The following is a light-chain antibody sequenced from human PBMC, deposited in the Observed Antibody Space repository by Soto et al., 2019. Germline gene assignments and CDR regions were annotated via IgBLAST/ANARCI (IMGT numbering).Light chain of an antibody. V-gene: IGKV1-5*03. CDR3: QQYSTYFSLT. Sequence: DILMTQSPSTLSESVGDIVTSTCRASQTISTWXAXXQHKAGKAPKLLIYKSTSLESGVPSRFSGSGSGTEFTPTINVLQPDDFASYYCQQYSTYFSLTFGGGTKV. CDR2: KST. J-gene: IGKJ4*01. CDR1: QTISTW.